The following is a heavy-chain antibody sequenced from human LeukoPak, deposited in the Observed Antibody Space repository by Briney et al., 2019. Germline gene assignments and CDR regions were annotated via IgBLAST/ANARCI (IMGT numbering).Heavy chain of an antibody. V-gene: IGHV3-23*01. CDR3: AKDREYSYVYDAFDI. CDR2: MSGSGGST. J-gene: IGHJ3*02. D-gene: IGHD3-16*01. Sequence: GGSLRLSCAASGYTFSSYAMSWVRQAPGKGLEWVSGMSGSGGSTYYADSVKGRFAISRDNSKNTLYLQMNTLRAEDTAVYYCAKDREYSYVYDAFDIWGQGTLVTVSS. CDR1: GYTFSSYA.